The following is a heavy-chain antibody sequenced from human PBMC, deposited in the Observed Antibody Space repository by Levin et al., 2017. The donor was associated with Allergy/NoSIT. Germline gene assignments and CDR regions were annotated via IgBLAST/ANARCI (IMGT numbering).Heavy chain of an antibody. CDR1: GFTFRDSA. D-gene: IGHD1-1*01. V-gene: IGHV3-23*01. Sequence: LSLTCAASGFTFRDSAMTWVRPAPGKGLEWVSVITGGGFNTYYGDSVKGRFTVSRDNSKNTLYLELNSLRAEDTAVYYCAKKQGGTSGFSFDVWGQGTMVTVSS. CDR2: ITGGGFNT. J-gene: IGHJ3*01. CDR3: AKKQGGTSGFSFDV.